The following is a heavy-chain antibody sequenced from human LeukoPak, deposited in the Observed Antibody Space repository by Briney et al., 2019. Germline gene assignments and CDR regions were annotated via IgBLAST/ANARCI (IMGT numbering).Heavy chain of an antibody. V-gene: IGHV3-23*01. CDR1: GFTFSSYA. D-gene: IGHD3-22*01. J-gene: IGHJ6*02. CDR2: ISGSGGST. CDR3: ARDRIGVAEGDYYYGMDV. Sequence: PGGSLRLSCAASGFTFSSYAMSWVRQAPGKGLEWVSAISGSGGSTYYADSVKGRFTISRDNSKNTLYLQMNSLRAEDTAVYYCARDRIGVAEGDYYYGMDVWGQGTTVTVSS.